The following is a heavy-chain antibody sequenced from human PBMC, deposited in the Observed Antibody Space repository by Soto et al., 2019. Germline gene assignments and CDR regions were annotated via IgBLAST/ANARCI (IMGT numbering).Heavy chain of an antibody. CDR3: ARPARRITIFGVVTPLDP. V-gene: IGHV1-46*01. D-gene: IGHD3-3*01. J-gene: IGHJ5*02. CDR2: INPSGGST. Sequence: ASVKVSCKASGYTFTSYYMHWVRQAPGQGLEWMGIINPSGGSTSYAQKFQGRVTMTRDTSTSTVYMELSSLRSEDTAVYYCARPARRITIFGVVTPLDPWGQGTLVTVSS. CDR1: GYTFTSYY.